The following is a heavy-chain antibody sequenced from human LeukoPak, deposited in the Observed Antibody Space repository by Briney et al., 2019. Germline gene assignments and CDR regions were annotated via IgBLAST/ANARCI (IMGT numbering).Heavy chain of an antibody. V-gene: IGHV3-30-3*01. CDR3: AFTTGIAAAGTWNYFDY. D-gene: IGHD6-13*01. CDR1: GFTFSSYA. Sequence: GGSLRLSCAASGFTFSSYAMHWVRQAPGKGLEWVAVISYDGSNKYYADSVKGRFTISRDNSKNTLYLQMNSLRAEDTAVYYCAFTTGIAAAGTWNYFDYWGQGTLVTVSS. CDR2: ISYDGSNK. J-gene: IGHJ4*02.